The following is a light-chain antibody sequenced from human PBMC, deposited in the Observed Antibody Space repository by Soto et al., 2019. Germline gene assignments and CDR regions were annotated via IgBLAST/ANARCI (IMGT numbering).Light chain of an antibody. CDR3: QQSFSTPPT. Sequence: DIQMTQSPSSLSASVGDRFTITCRASQSISSFLTWYQQKAGKAPKLLIYAASSLQSGVPSRFSGSGSGTDFTLTISSLQPEDFASYYCQQSFSTPPTFGQGTKV. CDR2: AAS. CDR1: QSISSF. V-gene: IGKV1-39*01. J-gene: IGKJ1*01.